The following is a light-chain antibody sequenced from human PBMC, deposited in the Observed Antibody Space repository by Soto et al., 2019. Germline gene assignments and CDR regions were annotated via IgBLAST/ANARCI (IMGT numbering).Light chain of an antibody. V-gene: IGLV2-8*01. J-gene: IGLJ2*01. CDR2: EVT. Sequence: QSALTQPPSASGSPEQSVTISCTGTSSDVGSYFYVSWYQQHPGKAPKLIIYEVTKRPSGVPDRFSGSKSGNTASLTVSGLQVEDEADYYCSIYAGGDSVIFGGGTQLTVL. CDR3: SIYAGGDSVI. CDR1: SSDVGSYFY.